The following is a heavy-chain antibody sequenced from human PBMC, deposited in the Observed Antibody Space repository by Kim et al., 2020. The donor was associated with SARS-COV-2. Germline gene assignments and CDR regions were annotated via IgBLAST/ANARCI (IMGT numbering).Heavy chain of an antibody. CDR3: AREGADTAMAYFDY. D-gene: IGHD5-18*01. V-gene: IGHV3-30*01. Sequence: ADSVKGRFTISRDNSKNTLYLQMNSLRAEDTAVYYCAREGADTAMAYFDYWGQGTLVTVSS. J-gene: IGHJ4*02.